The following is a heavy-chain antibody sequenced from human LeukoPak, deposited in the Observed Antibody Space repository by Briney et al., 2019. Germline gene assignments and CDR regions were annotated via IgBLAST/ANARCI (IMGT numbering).Heavy chain of an antibody. CDR3: ARDLYQIQLWLGWIDY. J-gene: IGHJ4*02. CDR2: ISYDGSNK. V-gene: IGHV3-30*04. D-gene: IGHD5-18*01. Sequence: GGYLRLSCAASGFTFSSYAMHWVRQAPGKGLEWVAVISYDGSNKYYADSVKGRFTISRDNSKNTLYLRMNSLRAEDTAVYYCARDLYQIQLWLGWIDYWGQGTLVTVSS. CDR1: GFTFSSYA.